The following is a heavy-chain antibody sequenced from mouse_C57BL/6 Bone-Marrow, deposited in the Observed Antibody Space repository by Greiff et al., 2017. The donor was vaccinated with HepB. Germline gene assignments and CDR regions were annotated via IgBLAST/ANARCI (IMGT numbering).Heavy chain of an antibody. CDR1: GFTFSSYG. CDR3: ERRRGVDY. J-gene: IGHJ4*01. Sequence: EVKLVESGGDLVKPGGSLKLSCAASGFTFSSYGMSWVRQTPDKRLEWVATISSGGSYTYYPDSVKGRFTISRDNAKNTLYLQMSSLKSEDTAMYYCERRRGVDYWGQGTSVTVSS. CDR2: ISSGGSYT. V-gene: IGHV5-6*02.